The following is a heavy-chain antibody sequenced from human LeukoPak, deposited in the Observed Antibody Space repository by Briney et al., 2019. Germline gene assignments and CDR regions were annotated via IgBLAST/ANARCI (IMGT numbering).Heavy chain of an antibody. CDR2: IKQDGSEK. Sequence: GGSLRLSCAASGFTFSSYWMSWVRQAPGKGLEWVANIKQDGSEKYYVDSVKGRFTISRDNAKNSLYLQMNSLRAEDTAVYYCARQAILPLLYDILTGHESQIDYWGQGTLVTVSS. CDR3: ARQAILPLLYDILTGHESQIDY. CDR1: GFTFSSYW. V-gene: IGHV3-7*01. D-gene: IGHD3-9*01. J-gene: IGHJ4*02.